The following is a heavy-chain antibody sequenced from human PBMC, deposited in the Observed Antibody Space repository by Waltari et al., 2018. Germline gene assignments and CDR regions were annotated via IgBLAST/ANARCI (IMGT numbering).Heavy chain of an antibody. CDR3: ARVKSLSLELPAYFDY. V-gene: IGHV1-2*06. Sequence: QVQLVQSGAEVKKPGASVKVSCKASGYTFTGYYMHWVRQAPGQGLEWMGRINPNSGGTNYARKFQGRVTMTRDTSISTAYMELSRLRSDDTAVYYCARVKSLSLELPAYFDYWGQGTLVTVSS. D-gene: IGHD1-26*01. CDR1: GYTFTGYY. CDR2: INPNSGGT. J-gene: IGHJ4*02.